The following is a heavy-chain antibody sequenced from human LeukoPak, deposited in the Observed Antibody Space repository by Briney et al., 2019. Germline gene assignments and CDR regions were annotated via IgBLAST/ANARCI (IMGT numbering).Heavy chain of an antibody. J-gene: IGHJ4*02. Sequence: GGSLRLYCAASGFTFSSYWMSWVRQAPGKGLEWVANIKQDGSEKYYVDSVKGRFTISRDNAKNSLYLQMNSLRAEDTALYYCAKDISWSYYDSSGYYLNWGQGTLVTVSS. CDR2: IKQDGSEK. V-gene: IGHV3-7*03. CDR1: GFTFSSYW. D-gene: IGHD3-22*01. CDR3: AKDISWSYYDSSGYYLN.